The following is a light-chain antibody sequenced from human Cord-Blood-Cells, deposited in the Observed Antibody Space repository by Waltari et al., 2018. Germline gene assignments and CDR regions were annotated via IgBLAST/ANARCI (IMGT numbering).Light chain of an antibody. Sequence: QSVLTQPPSASGTPGQRVTISCSGSSSNIGSNYVYWYQQLPGTAPKLLSYRNNLRPSGVPDRFSGSKPGTSASLAISGLRSEDEADYYCAAWDDSLSGYVFGTGTKVTVL. V-gene: IGLV1-47*01. CDR1: SSNIGSNY. J-gene: IGLJ1*01. CDR2: RNN. CDR3: AAWDDSLSGYV.